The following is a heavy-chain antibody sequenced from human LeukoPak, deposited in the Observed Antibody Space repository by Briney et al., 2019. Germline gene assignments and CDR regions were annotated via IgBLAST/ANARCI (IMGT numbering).Heavy chain of an antibody. V-gene: IGHV4-39*07. J-gene: IGHJ4*02. CDR1: GGSISSGSYY. CDR2: IYHSGST. Sequence: SETLSLTCTVSGGSISSGSYYWSWIRQPPGKGLEWIGSIYHSGSTYYNPSLKSRVTISVDTSKNQFSLKLSSVTAADTAVYYCARDRGYDFWSGYRGRFDYWGQGTLVTVSS. D-gene: IGHD3-3*01. CDR3: ARDRGYDFWSGYRGRFDY.